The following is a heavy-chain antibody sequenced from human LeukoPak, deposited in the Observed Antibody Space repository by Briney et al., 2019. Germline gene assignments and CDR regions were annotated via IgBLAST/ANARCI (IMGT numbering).Heavy chain of an antibody. J-gene: IGHJ5*02. CDR3: ARRLVGATTWFDP. D-gene: IGHD1-26*01. CDR2: INQSGST. CDR1: GGSFSGYS. V-gene: IGHV4-34*01. Sequence: KPSETLSLTCAVYGGSFSGYSWSWIRQPPGKGLEWIGEINQSGSTNYNPSLKSRVTISVDTSKNQFSLKLSSVTAADTAVYYCARRLVGATTWFDPWGQGTLVTVSS.